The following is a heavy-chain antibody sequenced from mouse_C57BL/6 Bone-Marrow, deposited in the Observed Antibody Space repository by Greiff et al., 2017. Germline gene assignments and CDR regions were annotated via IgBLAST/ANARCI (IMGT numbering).Heavy chain of an antibody. CDR2: IYPGDGDT. CDR1: GYAFSSSW. D-gene: IGHD1-1*01. CDR3: ARQYGSSSFAY. J-gene: IGHJ3*01. V-gene: IGHV1-82*01. Sequence: QVQLQQSGPELVKPGASVKISCKASGYAFSSSWMNWVKQRPGKGLEWIGRIYPGDGDTNYNGKFKGKATLTADKSSSTAYMQLSSLTSEDSAVYFCARQYGSSSFAYWGQGTLVTVSA.